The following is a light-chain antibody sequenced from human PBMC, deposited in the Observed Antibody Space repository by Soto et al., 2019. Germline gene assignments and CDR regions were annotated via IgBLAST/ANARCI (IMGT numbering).Light chain of an antibody. V-gene: IGLV2-14*03. CDR2: AIS. Sequence: QSALTQPASVSGSPGQSITISCTGTSSDIGGYDYVSWYQQHPGKAPKLMILAISNRPSGVSNRFSGSKSGNTASLTISGLQADDEADYYCSSYTHTLGGVVFGGGTKVTVL. CDR1: SSDIGGYDY. CDR3: SSYTHTLGGVV. J-gene: IGLJ2*01.